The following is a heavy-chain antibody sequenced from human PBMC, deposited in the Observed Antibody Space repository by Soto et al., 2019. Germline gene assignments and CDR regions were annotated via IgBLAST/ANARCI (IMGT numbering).Heavy chain of an antibody. CDR2: IGTRGRTI. CDR1: GFTFSNYE. J-gene: IGHJ6*02. Sequence: GGSLRLSCAASGFTFSNYEMNWVRQAPGKGLEWVSYIGTRGRTIYYADSVKGRFTISRGNAKNSLYLQMNSLRAEDTAVYYCARDPAIYSGKFDYGLDVWGQGTTVTVSS. V-gene: IGHV3-48*03. CDR3: ARDPAIYSGKFDYGLDV. D-gene: IGHD4-4*01.